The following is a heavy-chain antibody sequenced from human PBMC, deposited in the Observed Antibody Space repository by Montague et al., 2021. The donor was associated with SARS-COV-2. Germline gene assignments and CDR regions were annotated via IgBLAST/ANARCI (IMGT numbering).Heavy chain of an antibody. CDR1: GGSFGDDH. CDR2: SKQSGST. Sequence: SETLSLTCGVYGGSFGDDHWSWIRQPPGKGRDWSGVSKQSGSTNCNPTXXSRVTISVDTSKNQFSLKLTSVTAADTAVYFCARGHLSVSMIVVVFTSASYYFDYWGQGAQVTVSS. D-gene: IGHD3-22*01. V-gene: IGHV4-34*01. CDR3: ARGHLSVSMIVVVFTSASYYFDY. J-gene: IGHJ4*02.